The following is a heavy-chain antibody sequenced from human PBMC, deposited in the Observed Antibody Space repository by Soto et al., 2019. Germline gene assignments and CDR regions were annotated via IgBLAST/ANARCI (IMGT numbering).Heavy chain of an antibody. D-gene: IGHD3-10*01. CDR2: IWYDGSNN. CDR3: ARDRVPMLRGAPDTLDI. Sequence: QVHLVESGGGVVQPGWSLRLSCAASGFTFSSYGMHWVRQAPGKGLEWIAVIWYDGSNNYYADSVKGRFTISRDNSKNTLFLQMNSLRAEDTAVYYRARDRVPMLRGAPDTLDIWGQGTMVTVSS. J-gene: IGHJ3*02. V-gene: IGHV3-33*01. CDR1: GFTFSSYG.